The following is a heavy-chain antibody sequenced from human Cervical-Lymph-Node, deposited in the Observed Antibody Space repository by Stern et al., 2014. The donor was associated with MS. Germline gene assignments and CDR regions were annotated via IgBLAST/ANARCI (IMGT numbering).Heavy chain of an antibody. V-gene: IGHV3-23*04. CDR2: MGGSSGST. J-gene: IGHJ4*02. CDR1: GFTFDKYA. D-gene: IGHD3-16*01. Sequence: EVQLVESGGGLVQPGGSLRVSCVASGFTFDKYAMIWVRQAPGKWLEWVSSMGGSSGSTHYADSVKGRFTISRDNSNNTLYLQMNSLRADDTAVYYSATGGISDSWGQGTLVTVSS. CDR3: ATGGISDS.